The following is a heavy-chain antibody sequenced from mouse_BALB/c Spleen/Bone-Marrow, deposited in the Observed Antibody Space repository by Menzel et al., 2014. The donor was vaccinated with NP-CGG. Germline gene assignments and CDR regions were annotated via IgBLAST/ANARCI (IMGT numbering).Heavy chain of an antibody. Sequence: EVQLQQSGTVLARPGAAVKMSCKASGYTFSNYWMHWVKQRPGQGLEWIGTIYPGYSDTTYNQKFKGKAKLTAVTSTSTAYMDLSSLTNEDSAVYYCTTLARTNFDYWGQGTTLTVSS. J-gene: IGHJ2*01. CDR3: TTLARTNFDY. CDR2: IYPGYSDT. CDR1: GYTFSNYW. V-gene: IGHV1-5*01. D-gene: IGHD3-1*01.